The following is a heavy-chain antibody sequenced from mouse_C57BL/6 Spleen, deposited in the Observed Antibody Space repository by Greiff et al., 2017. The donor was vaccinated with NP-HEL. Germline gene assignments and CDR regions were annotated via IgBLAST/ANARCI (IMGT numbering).Heavy chain of an antibody. J-gene: IGHJ2*01. CDR1: GFTFTDYY. D-gene: IGHD3-2*02. CDR2: IRNKANGYTT. CDR3: ARYGSSGYDY. Sequence: EVQLVESGGGLVQPGGSLSLSCAASGFTFTDYYMSWVRQPPGKALEWLGFIRNKANGYTTEYSASVKGRFTISRDNSQSILYLQMNALRAEDSATYYCARYGSSGYDYWGQGTTLTVSS. V-gene: IGHV7-3*01.